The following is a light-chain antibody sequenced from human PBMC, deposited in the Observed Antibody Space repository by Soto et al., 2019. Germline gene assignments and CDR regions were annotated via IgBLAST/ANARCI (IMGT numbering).Light chain of an antibody. CDR1: DSNIGRNT. V-gene: IGLV1-44*01. Sequence: QSVLTQPPSASGTPGQRVTISCSGSDSNIGRNTVNWYQHLPGTAPKLVIFSHNKRPSGVPDRFSGSTSGTSASLAISDLQSEDEANYYCCSYAGTATVFGTGTKLTVL. CDR2: SHN. CDR3: CSYAGTATV. J-gene: IGLJ1*01.